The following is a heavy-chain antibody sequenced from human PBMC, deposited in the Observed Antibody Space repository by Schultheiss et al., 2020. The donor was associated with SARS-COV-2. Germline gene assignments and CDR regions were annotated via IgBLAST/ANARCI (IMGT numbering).Heavy chain of an antibody. J-gene: IGHJ6*02. Sequence: GGSLRLSCAASGFTFSSYSMNWVRQAPGKGLEWVSYISSSSSTIYYADSVKGRFTISRDNAKNLLYLQMNSLRAEDTALYYCAKDMNAALYGMDVWGQGTTVTVSS. CDR2: ISSSSSTI. CDR3: AKDMNAALYGMDV. D-gene: IGHD2-2*01. CDR1: GFTFSSYS. V-gene: IGHV3-48*04.